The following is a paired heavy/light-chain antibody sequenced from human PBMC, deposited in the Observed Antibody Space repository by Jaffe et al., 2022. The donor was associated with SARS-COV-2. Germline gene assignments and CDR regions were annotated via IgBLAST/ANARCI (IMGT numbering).Light chain of an antibody. V-gene: IGKV3-20*01. CDR2: GAS. CDR1: QSISSRY. Sequence: EIVLTQSPGTLSLSPGERATLSCRASQSISSRYIVWYQQKPGQAPRLLIYGASSRATGIPDRFSGGGSGTDFSLTISRLEPEDFAVYYCQHYDNSLWTFGQGTKVEVK. J-gene: IGKJ1*01. CDR3: QHYDNSLWT.
Heavy chain of an antibody. CDR1: GGFSGYY. Sequence: QVQVQQWGAGLLKPSETLSLTCAVYGGFSGYYWTWIRQPPGKGLEWIGEINYSGTTNYNPSLKSRVTISIDTSRNQFSLQLSSVTAADTAVYYCASSRRYHDNDWDYYMDVWGKGTGVTVSS. D-gene: IGHD3-16*01. V-gene: IGHV4-34*01. J-gene: IGHJ6*03. CDR3: ASSRRYHDNDWDYYMDV. CDR2: INYSGTT.